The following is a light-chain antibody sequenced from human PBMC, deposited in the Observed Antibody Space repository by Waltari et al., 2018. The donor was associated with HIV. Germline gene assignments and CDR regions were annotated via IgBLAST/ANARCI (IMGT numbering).Light chain of an antibody. V-gene: IGLV2-23*02. CDR2: EVS. CDR1: SSDGGGYNL. J-gene: IGLJ2*01. CDR3: CAYAGSTTYVI. Sequence: QSALTQPAHVSGSPGQSITISCTGTSSDGGGYNLVSWYQQHPGKAPQLMFYEVSKRPSGVSNRFSGSKSGNTASLPISRLQTEDEADYYSCAYAGSTTYVIFGGGTKLTFL.